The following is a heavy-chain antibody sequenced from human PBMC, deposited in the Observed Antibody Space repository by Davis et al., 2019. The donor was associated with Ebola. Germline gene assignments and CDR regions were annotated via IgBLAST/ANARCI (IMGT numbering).Heavy chain of an antibody. CDR2: IYYSGST. J-gene: IGHJ5*02. CDR3: ARRGTSSWYAGWFDP. CDR1: GGSISSYY. V-gene: IGHV4-59*08. Sequence: GSLRLSCTVSGGSISSYYWSWIRQPPGKGLEWIGYIYYSGSTNHNPSLKSRVTISVDTSKNQFSLKLSSVTAADTAMYYCARRGTSSWYAGWFDPWGQGTLVTVSS. D-gene: IGHD6-13*01.